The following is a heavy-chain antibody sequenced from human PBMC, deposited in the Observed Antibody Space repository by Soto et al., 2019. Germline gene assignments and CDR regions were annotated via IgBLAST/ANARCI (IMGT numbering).Heavy chain of an antibody. Sequence: GGSLRLSCAASGFTFSSYWMSWVRQAPGKGLEWVANIKQDGSEKYYVDSVKGRFTISRDNAKNSLYLQMNSLRAEDTAVYYCARGPSIAVAGSYFDYWGQGTLVTVSS. J-gene: IGHJ4*02. CDR3: ARGPSIAVAGSYFDY. D-gene: IGHD6-19*01. CDR2: IKQDGSEK. V-gene: IGHV3-7*01. CDR1: GFTFSSYW.